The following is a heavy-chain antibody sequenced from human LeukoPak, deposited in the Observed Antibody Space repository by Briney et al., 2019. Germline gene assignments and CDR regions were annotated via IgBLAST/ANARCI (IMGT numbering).Heavy chain of an antibody. J-gene: IGHJ4*02. CDR1: GYTFTSYG. Sequence: ASLKVSCKASGYTFTSYGISWVRQAPGQGLEWMGWISAYNGNTNYAQKLQGRVTMTTDTSTSTAYMELRSLRSDDTAVYYCARSLAYYDSSGCDYWGQGTLVTVSS. V-gene: IGHV1-18*01. CDR2: ISAYNGNT. CDR3: ARSLAYYDSSGCDY. D-gene: IGHD3-22*01.